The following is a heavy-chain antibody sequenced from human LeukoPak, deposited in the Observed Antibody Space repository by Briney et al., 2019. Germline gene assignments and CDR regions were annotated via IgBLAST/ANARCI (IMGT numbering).Heavy chain of an antibody. D-gene: IGHD2-2*01. J-gene: IGHJ5*02. CDR1: GGTFSSYA. CDR2: IIPIFGTA. Sequence: ASVKVSCKASGGTFSSYAISWVRQAPGQGLEWMGGIIPIFGTANYAQKFQGRVTITTDESTSTAYMELSSLRSEDTAVYYCAGYCCSTSCSNPYNWFDPWGQGTLVTVSS. CDR3: AGYCCSTSCSNPYNWFDP. V-gene: IGHV1-69*05.